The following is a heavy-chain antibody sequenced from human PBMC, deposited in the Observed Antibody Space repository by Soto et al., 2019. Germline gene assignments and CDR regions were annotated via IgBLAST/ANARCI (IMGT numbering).Heavy chain of an antibody. V-gene: IGHV3-30-3*01. Sequence: QVQLVESGGGVVQPGTSLRLSCAASEFTSSSDAMHWVRQAPGKGLEWVAVISYHGNDKYYADFVKGRFTVSRDNSRNTLYLQMNSLRAEDTAVYYCARSRYYYDTSDYLDYWGQGTLVTVSS. CDR2: ISYHGNDK. J-gene: IGHJ4*02. CDR3: ARSRYYYDTSDYLDY. CDR1: EFTSSSDA. D-gene: IGHD3-22*01.